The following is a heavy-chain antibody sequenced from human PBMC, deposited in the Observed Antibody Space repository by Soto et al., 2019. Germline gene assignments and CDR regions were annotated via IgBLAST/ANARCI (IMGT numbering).Heavy chain of an antibody. CDR1: EFIFNKYA. CDR2: ISSDGGST. Sequence: EVQLVESGGGVVQPGGSLRLSCAASEFIFNKYAMHWVRQAPGKGLEYVSSISSDGGSTYYANSVKDRFTISRDNSKNTLYLQMGSLRAEDMAVYFCASGLPLDYWGQGTLVTVSS. CDR3: ASGLPLDY. V-gene: IGHV3-64*01. J-gene: IGHJ4*02.